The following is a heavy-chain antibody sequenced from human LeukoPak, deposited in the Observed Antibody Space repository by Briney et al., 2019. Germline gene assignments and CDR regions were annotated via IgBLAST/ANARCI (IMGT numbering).Heavy chain of an antibody. CDR3: AKHLAEDSSGWYPFDY. CDR1: GFTFSDYY. D-gene: IGHD6-19*01. J-gene: IGHJ4*02. Sequence: PGGSLRLSCVASGFTFSDYYMSWIRQAPGKGLEWVSYITSGSSYTDYADSVKGRFTISRDNAKNSLYLQMNSLRAEDTAVYYCAKHLAEDSSGWYPFDYWGQGTLVTVSS. CDR2: ITSGSSYT. V-gene: IGHV3-11*06.